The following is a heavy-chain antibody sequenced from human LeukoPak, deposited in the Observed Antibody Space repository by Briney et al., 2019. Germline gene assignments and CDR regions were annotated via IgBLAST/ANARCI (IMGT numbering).Heavy chain of an antibody. V-gene: IGHV3-74*01. CDR2: INSDGSST. CDR3: ASGRWGRGYYFDY. D-gene: IGHD3-10*01. Sequence: PAESLTLSCAVSGFSFSSYWMDWVRQAPGKGLVWVSRINSDGSSTSYADSVKGRFITCRDNAKHTLYLQMSRLRAEDTAVYYCASGRWGRGYYFDYWGQGTLVTVSS. CDR1: GFSFSSYW. J-gene: IGHJ4*02.